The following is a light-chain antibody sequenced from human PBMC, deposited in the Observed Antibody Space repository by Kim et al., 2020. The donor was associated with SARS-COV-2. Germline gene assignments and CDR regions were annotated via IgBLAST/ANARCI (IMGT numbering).Light chain of an antibody. V-gene: IGKV3-11*01. CDR2: GAY. Sequence: EIVLTQSPATLSLSPGERATLSCRASQSVSTYLAWYQQKPGQPPSLLIYGAYNRATGIPARFSGSGSGTDFTLTISSLEPEDFAVYYCQQRSNWPLTFGGGTKLEI. CDR1: QSVSTY. J-gene: IGKJ4*01. CDR3: QQRSNWPLT.